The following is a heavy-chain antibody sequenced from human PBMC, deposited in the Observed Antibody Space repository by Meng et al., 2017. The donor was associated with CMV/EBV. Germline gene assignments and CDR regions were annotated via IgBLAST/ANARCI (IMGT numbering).Heavy chain of an antibody. J-gene: IGHJ5*02. CDR1: GFSLSTSGVG. V-gene: IGHV2-5*02. Sequence: TLKEAGPPLVQPTQTLTLTCTFSGFSLSTSGVGVGWIRQPPGKALEWLALIYWDDDKRYSPSLKSRLTITKDTSKNQVVLTMTNMDPVDTATYYCAHRGRIAAAGTDWFNPWGQGTLVTVSS. CDR2: IYWDDDK. D-gene: IGHD6-13*01. CDR3: AHRGRIAAAGTDWFNP.